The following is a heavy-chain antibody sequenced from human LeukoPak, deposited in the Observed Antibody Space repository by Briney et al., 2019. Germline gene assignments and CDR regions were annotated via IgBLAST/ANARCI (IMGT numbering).Heavy chain of an antibody. CDR3: ARDRNEQWLIGNWIDP. V-gene: IGHV4-39*07. CDR2: IYYTGST. J-gene: IGHJ5*02. CDR1: GDSIGSSSYY. D-gene: IGHD6-19*01. Sequence: SETLSLTCTVSGDSIGSSSYYWAWIRQPPGKGLEWIGSIYYTGSTYYNPSLKSRVTISVDTSKNQFSLKLRSVTAADTAVYYCARDRNEQWLIGNWIDPWGQGTLVTVSS.